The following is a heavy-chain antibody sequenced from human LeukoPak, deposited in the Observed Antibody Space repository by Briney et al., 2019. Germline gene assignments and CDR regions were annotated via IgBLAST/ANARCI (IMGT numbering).Heavy chain of an antibody. D-gene: IGHD2-2*01. CDR3: AKSGSSCYFDY. J-gene: IGHJ4*02. CDR2: ISYDGSNK. CDR1: GFTFSSYG. Sequence: PGGSLRLSCAASGFTFSSYGMHWVRQAPGKGLEWVAVISYDGSNKYYADSVKGRFTISRDNSKNTLYLQMNSLRAEDTAVYYCAKSGSSCYFDYWGQGTLVTVSS. V-gene: IGHV3-30*18.